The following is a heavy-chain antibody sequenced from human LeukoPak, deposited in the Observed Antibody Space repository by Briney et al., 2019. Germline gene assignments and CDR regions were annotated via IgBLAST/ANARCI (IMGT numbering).Heavy chain of an antibody. J-gene: IGHJ5*01. CDR2: INSDGSST. D-gene: IGHD2-15*01. CDR3: AKGPRQGCHGNWFDP. CDR1: GFTFSSYW. V-gene: IGHV3-74*01. Sequence: GGSLRLSCAASGFTFSSYWMHWVRQAPGKGLVWVSRINSDGSSTSYADSVKGRFTISRDNAKNTLYLQMNSLRAEDTAVYYCAKGPRQGCHGNWFDPWGQGTLGTVSS.